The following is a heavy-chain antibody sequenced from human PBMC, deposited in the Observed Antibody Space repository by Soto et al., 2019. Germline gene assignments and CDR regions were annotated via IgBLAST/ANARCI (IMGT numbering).Heavy chain of an antibody. CDR2: ISGSGNSP. CDR3: ARGTHSYSGSHELDA. J-gene: IGHJ5*02. D-gene: IGHD1-26*01. V-gene: IGHV3-23*04. CDR1: GFIFGDHV. Sequence: EVQLVESGGRLVQRGGSLRLSCSGSGFIFGDHVMVWVRQAPGKGLEWVAGISGSGNSPFFRDSVKGRFTISRDNSKNTVYLEINNLRDEDSAMYFWARGTHSYSGSHELDAWGLGTLVTVSS.